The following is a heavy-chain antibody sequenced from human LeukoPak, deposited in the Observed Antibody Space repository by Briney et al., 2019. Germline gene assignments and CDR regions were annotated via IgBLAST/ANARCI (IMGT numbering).Heavy chain of an antibody. J-gene: IGHJ4*02. Sequence: PGGSLRLSCAASGFIFNNYGMHWVRQAPGKRLEWVAVISYDGSNKNYADSVKGRFTISRDSSKNTLYLQMNSLRVEDTAVYYCAKDWAPYCGGDCYFNYWGQGTLVTVSS. D-gene: IGHD2-21*02. CDR1: GFIFNNYG. CDR2: ISYDGSNK. V-gene: IGHV3-30*18. CDR3: AKDWAPYCGGDCYFNY.